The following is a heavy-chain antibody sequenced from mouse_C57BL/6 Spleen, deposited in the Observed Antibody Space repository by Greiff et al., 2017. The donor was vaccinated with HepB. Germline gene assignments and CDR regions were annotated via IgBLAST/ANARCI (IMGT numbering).Heavy chain of an antibody. CDR1: GFSLTSYG. V-gene: IGHV2-2*01. D-gene: IGHD2-3*01. J-gene: IGHJ4*01. CDR2: IWSGGST. Sequence: VMLVESGPGLVQPSQSLSITCTVSGFSLTSYGVHWVRQSPGKGLEWLGVIWSGGSTDYNAAFISRLSISKDNSKSQVFFKMNSLQADDTAIYYCARGGWLLPYAMDYWGQGTSVTVSS. CDR3: ARGGWLLPYAMDY.